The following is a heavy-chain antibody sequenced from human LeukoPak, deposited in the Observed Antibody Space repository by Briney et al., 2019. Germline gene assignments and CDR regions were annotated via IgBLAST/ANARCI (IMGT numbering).Heavy chain of an antibody. V-gene: IGHV3-20*04. CDR2: INWNGGST. CDR3: AKDGAYDFWSGYPDY. J-gene: IGHJ4*02. D-gene: IGHD3-3*01. Sequence: GGSLRLSCAASGFTFDDYGMSWVRQAPGKGLEWVSGINWNGGSTGYADSVKGRFTISRDNAKNSLYLQMNSLRAEDTALYYCAKDGAYDFWSGYPDYWGQGTLVTVSS. CDR1: GFTFDDYG.